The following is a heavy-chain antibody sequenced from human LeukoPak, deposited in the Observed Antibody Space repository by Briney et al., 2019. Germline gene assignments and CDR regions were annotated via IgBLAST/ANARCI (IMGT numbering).Heavy chain of an antibody. Sequence: GGSLRLSCAASGFTFSSYGMHWVRQAPGKGLEWVAFIRYDGSNKYYADSVKGRFTISRDNSKNTLYLQMNSLRAEDTAVYYCAKDDLIAAAGYYYYYMDVWGKGTTVTVSS. CDR3: AKDDLIAAAGYYYYYMDV. CDR2: IRYDGSNK. J-gene: IGHJ6*03. D-gene: IGHD6-13*01. V-gene: IGHV3-30*02. CDR1: GFTFSSYG.